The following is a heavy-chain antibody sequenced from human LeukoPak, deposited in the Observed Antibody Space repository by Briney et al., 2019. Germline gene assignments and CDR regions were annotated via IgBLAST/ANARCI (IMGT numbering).Heavy chain of an antibody. CDR3: ARQPPQYYGMDV. Sequence: SETLSLTCTVSGGSFSNYYWSWIRQPAGKGLEWTGRIYTSGSTNYNPSVKSRVTMSVDTSNNQFSLKLTSVTAADTAVYYCARQPPQYYGMDVWGQGTTVTVSS. CDR2: IYTSGST. V-gene: IGHV4-4*07. CDR1: GGSFSNYY. D-gene: IGHD1-14*01. J-gene: IGHJ6*02.